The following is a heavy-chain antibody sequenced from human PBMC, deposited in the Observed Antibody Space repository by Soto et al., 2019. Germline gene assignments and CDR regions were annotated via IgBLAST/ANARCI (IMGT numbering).Heavy chain of an antibody. CDR3: APRDRVISVSSHFYGTDV. D-gene: IGHD3-3*02. Sequence: EVQLLESGGGLVQPGGSLRLSCVASGSTFSSDVISWVRQAPGKGLEWVSGISGSTAYYADSVQGRFTISRDEFKNTLFLQMNSLRAEDTAVYRCAPRDRVISVSSHFYGTDVWGQGTTVTVSS. V-gene: IGHV3-23*01. J-gene: IGHJ6*02. CDR1: GSTFSSDV. CDR2: ISGSTA.